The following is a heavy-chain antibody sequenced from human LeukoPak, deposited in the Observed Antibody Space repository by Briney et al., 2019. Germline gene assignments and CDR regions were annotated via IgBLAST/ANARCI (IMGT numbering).Heavy chain of an antibody. Sequence: ASVKVSCKASGYIFTSYSIHWVRQAPGQRLEWMGWINVGNGKTKYSQKFQGRVTITRDTSANTSYMELTGLRSEDTAVYYCARVGAPIAVLPDAIRGSFDYWAREPWSPSPQ. D-gene: IGHD2-2*02. CDR1: GYIFTSYS. CDR2: INVGNGKT. V-gene: IGHV1-3*01. CDR3: ARVGAPIAVLPDAIRGSFDY. J-gene: IGHJ4*02.